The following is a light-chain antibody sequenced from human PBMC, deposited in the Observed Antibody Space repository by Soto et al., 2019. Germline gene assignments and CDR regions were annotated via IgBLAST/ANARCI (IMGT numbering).Light chain of an antibody. J-gene: IGKJ2*01. CDR3: QQYGSSPLT. CDR1: QSVNSIY. V-gene: IGKV3-20*01. Sequence: EIVLTQSPGTLSLCPGERATLSCRASQSVNSIYLAWYQQKPGQAPRLLLYGASSRATGIPDRFSGSGSATDFTLTITRLEPEDFAVYYCQQYGSSPLTFGPGTKLEIK. CDR2: GAS.